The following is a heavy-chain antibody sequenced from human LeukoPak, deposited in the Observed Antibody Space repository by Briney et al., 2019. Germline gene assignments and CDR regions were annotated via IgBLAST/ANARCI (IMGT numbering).Heavy chain of an antibody. CDR2: ISYDGSNK. CDR3: ARGKLGAATLDY. D-gene: IGHD1-26*01. Sequence: GGSLRLSCAASGFTFSSYGMHWVRQAPGKGLEWVAVISYDGSNKYYADSVKGRFTISRDNSKNTLYLQMNSLRAEDTAVYYCARGKLGAATLDYWGQGTLVTVSS. V-gene: IGHV3-30*03. CDR1: GFTFSSYG. J-gene: IGHJ4*02.